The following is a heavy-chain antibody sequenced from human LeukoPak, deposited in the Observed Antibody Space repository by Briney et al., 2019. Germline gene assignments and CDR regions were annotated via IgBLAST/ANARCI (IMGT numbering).Heavy chain of an antibody. D-gene: IGHD3-3*02. V-gene: IGHV1-69*13. CDR1: GGTFSSYA. CDR3: ARVGFLEWLFFDY. CDR2: IIPIFGTA. J-gene: IGHJ4*02. Sequence: SSVKVSCKASGGTFSSYAISWVRQAPGQELEWMGGIIPIFGTANYAQKFQGRVTITADESTSTAYMELSSLRSEDTAVYYCARVGFLEWLFFDYWGQGTLVTVSS.